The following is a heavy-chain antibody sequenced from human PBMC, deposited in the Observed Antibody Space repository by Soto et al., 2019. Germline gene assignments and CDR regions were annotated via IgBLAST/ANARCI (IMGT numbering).Heavy chain of an antibody. J-gene: IGHJ5*02. Sequence: QVQLVQSGAEVKKPGASVKVSCKTSGYTFTSYAINWVRQATGQGLEWMGRINPSSGNTGYAQKFQGRVTMTRTNSTRIACMELSRLRSENTSVYYCARETVSWFDPWGQGPLVTVSS. CDR3: ARETVSWFDP. CDR2: INPSSGNT. V-gene: IGHV1-8*01. CDR1: GYTFTSYA.